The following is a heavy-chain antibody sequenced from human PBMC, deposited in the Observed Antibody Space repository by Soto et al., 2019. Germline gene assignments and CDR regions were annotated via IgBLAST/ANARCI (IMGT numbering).Heavy chain of an antibody. V-gene: IGHV3-30*03. CDR3: ARENILRFLEWSPALYGMDV. D-gene: IGHD3-3*01. CDR1: GFTFSSYG. Sequence: PGGSLRLSCAASGFTFSSYGMHWVRQAPGKGLEWVAVISYDGSNKYYADSVKGRFTISRDNAKNSLYLQMNSLRDEDTAVYYCARENILRFLEWSPALYGMDVWGQGTTVTVSS. CDR2: ISYDGSNK. J-gene: IGHJ6*02.